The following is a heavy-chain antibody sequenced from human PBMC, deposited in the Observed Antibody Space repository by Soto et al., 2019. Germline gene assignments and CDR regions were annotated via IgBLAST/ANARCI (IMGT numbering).Heavy chain of an antibody. D-gene: IGHD3-16*01. J-gene: IGHJ6*02. CDR3: ARDVRGYGYDYYYGMDV. CDR1: GGSISSYY. V-gene: IGHV4-59*01. CDR2: SYYSGST. Sequence: QVQLQESGPGLVKPSETLSLTCTVSGGSISSYYWSWIRQPPGKGQEWIGYSYYSGSTNYNPSLKSRITISVDTSKNQFSLKLSSVTAADTAVYYCARDVRGYGYDYYYGMDVWGQGTTVTVSS.